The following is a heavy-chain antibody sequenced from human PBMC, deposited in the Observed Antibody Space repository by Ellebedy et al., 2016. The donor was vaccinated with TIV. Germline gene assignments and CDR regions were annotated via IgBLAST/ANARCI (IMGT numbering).Heavy chain of an antibody. Sequence: GESLKISCAASGFTFSDHHMDWVRQAPGKGLEWVGFIRSKAYGGTTEYAGSVRGRLSISRDDSKNSVYLQMNSLKTEDTAVYYCARGNWYCDLWGRGTLVTVSA. J-gene: IGHJ2*01. CDR1: GFTFSDHH. V-gene: IGHV3-72*01. CDR3: ARGNWYCDL. CDR2: IRSKAYGGTT.